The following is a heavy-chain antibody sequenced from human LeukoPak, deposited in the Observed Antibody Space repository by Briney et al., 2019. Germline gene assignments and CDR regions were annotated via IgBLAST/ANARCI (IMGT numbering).Heavy chain of an antibody. CDR1: GFTFSSYA. CDR3: ARKYYYDSSGYYVFDY. V-gene: IGHV3-30-3*01. CDR2: ISYDGSNK. D-gene: IGHD3-22*01. J-gene: IGHJ4*02. Sequence: GGSLRLSCAASGFTFSSYAMHWVRQAPGKGLEWVAVISYDGSNKYYADSVKGRFTISRDNSKNTLYLQMNSLRSDDTAVYYCARKYYYDSSGYYVFDYWGQGTLVTVSS.